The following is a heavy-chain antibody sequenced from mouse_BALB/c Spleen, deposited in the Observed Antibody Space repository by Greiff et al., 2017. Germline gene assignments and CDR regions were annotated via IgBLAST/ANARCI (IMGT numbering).Heavy chain of an antibody. V-gene: IGHV1-63*02. D-gene: IGHD1-1*01. CDR1: GYTFTNYW. CDR2: IYPGGGYT. Sequence: QVQLQQSGAELVRPGTSVKISCKASGYTFTNYWLGWVKQRPGHGLEWIGDIYPGGGYTNYNEKFKGKATLTADTSSSTAYMQLSSLTSEDSAVYFCARSGITTVGRYYYAMDYWGQGTSVTVSS. CDR3: ARSGITTVGRYYYAMDY. J-gene: IGHJ4*01.